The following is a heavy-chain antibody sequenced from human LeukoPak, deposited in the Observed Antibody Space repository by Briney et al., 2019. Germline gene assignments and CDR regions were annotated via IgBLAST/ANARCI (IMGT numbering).Heavy chain of an antibody. CDR1: GGSISSYY. J-gene: IGHJ4*02. CDR2: IYYSGSP. V-gene: IGHV4-59*08. Sequence: PSETLSLTCTVSGGSISSYYWSWLRQPPGKGLEWIGYIYYSGSPNYNPSLKSRVTISVDTSKNQFSLKLSSVTAADTPVHSCARLDSSGGQEYYFDYWGQGTLVTVSS. CDR3: ARLDSSGGQEYYFDY. D-gene: IGHD6-19*01.